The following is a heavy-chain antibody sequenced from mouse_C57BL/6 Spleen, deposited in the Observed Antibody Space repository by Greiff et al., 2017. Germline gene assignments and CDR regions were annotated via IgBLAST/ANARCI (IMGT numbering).Heavy chain of an antibody. CDR2: ISSGSSTI. J-gene: IGHJ1*03. CDR1: GFTFSDYG. V-gene: IGHV5-17*01. CDR3: ARERLYYGNYWYFDV. Sequence: DVMLVESGGGLVKPGGSLKLSCAASGFTFSDYGMHWVRQAPEKGLEWVAYISSGSSTIYYADTVKGRITISRDNAKNTLFLQMTSLRSEDTAMYYCARERLYYGNYWYFDVWGTGTTVTVSS. D-gene: IGHD2-1*01.